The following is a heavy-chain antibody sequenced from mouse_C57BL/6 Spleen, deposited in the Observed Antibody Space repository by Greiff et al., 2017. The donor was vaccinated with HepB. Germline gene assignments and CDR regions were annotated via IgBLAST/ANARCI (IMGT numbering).Heavy chain of an antibody. CDR3: AREGGNHFYAMDY. D-gene: IGHD2-1*01. CDR1: GFTFSSYG. J-gene: IGHJ4*01. CDR2: ISSGGSYT. V-gene: IGHV5-6*02. Sequence: EVMLVESGGDLVKPGVSLKLSCAASGFTFSSYGMSWVRQTPDKRLEWVATISSGGSYTYYPDSVKGRFTISRDNAKNTLYLQMSSLKSEDTAMYYCAREGGNHFYAMDYWGQGTSVTVSS.